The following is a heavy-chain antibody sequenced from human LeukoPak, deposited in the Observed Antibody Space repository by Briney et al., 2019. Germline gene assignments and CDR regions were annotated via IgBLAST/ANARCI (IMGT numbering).Heavy chain of an antibody. CDR2: TKHDGSEK. J-gene: IGHJ6*04. V-gene: IGHV3-7*01. CDR1: GFTFSSYW. CDR3: AELGITMIGGV. D-gene: IGHD3-10*02. Sequence: PGGSLRLSCAASGFTFSSYWMSWVRQAPGKGLEWVANTKHDGSEKYYADSVKGRFTISRDNAKNSLFLQLNSLRAEDTAVYYCAELGITMIGGVWGKGTTVTISS.